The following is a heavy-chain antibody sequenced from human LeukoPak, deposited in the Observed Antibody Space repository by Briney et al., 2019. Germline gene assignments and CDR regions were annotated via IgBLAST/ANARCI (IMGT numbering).Heavy chain of an antibody. CDR1: GLTFSSHW. J-gene: IGHJ4*02. CDR3: ARGYLSSISCYLY. Sequence: PGGSLRLSCAASGLTFSSHWMHWVRQAPGKGLVWVSRIASDGSSTTYADSVKGRFSISRDNAKNTLYLQMNSLRAEDTAVYYCARGYLSSISCYLYWGQGTLVTVSS. D-gene: IGHD2-2*01. CDR2: IASDGSST. V-gene: IGHV3-74*01.